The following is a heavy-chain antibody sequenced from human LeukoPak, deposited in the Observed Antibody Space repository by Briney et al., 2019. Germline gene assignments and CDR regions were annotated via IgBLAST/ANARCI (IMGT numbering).Heavy chain of an antibody. CDR1: GFTFSSYD. J-gene: IGHJ6*04. CDR3: ARALTFYGMDL. Sequence: PGRSLRLSCAASGFTFSSYDMHWVRQAPAKGLEWVAVISYDGSNKYYAESVKGRFTISRDNSKNTLYLQMNSLGAEDTAVYYCARALTFYGMDLWGKGTTVTVSS. D-gene: IGHD2-21*02. V-gene: IGHV3-30*04. CDR2: ISYDGSNK.